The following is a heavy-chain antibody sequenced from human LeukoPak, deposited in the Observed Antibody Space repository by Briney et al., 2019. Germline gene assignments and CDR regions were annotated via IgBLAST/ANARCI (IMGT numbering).Heavy chain of an antibody. CDR3: ARVYYGRSYDYWYFDL. Sequence: SVKVSCKASRGTFSSYAIIWVRQAPGQGLEWMGGIIPIFGTANYAQKFQGRVTISADESTSTVYMELSSLRSEDTAVYFCARVYYGRSYDYWYFDLWGRGTLITVSS. D-gene: IGHD3-10*01. CDR1: RGTFSSYA. V-gene: IGHV1-69*13. J-gene: IGHJ2*01. CDR2: IIPIFGTA.